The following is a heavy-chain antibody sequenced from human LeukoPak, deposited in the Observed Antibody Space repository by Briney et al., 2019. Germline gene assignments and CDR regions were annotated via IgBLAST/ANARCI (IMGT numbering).Heavy chain of an antibody. Sequence: PGRSLRLSCAASGFTFDDYAMHWVRQAPGKGLEWVSGISWNSGSIGYADSVKGRFTISRDNAKNSLYLQMNSLRAEDTALYYCAKDRSSWPYYYGMDVWGQGTTVTVSS. CDR1: GFTFDDYA. D-gene: IGHD6-13*01. CDR2: ISWNSGSI. J-gene: IGHJ6*02. V-gene: IGHV3-9*01. CDR3: AKDRSSWPYYYGMDV.